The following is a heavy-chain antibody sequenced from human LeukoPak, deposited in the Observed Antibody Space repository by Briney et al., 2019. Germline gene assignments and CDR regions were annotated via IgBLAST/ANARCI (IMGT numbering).Heavy chain of an antibody. CDR3: ARDLPQGELELPAKFDP. J-gene: IGHJ5*02. CDR1: GGSISSYY. V-gene: IGHV4-4*07. CDR2: IYTSGST. D-gene: IGHD1-7*01. Sequence: TSETLSLTCTVSGGSISSYYWSWIRQPVGKGLEWIGRIYTSGSTNYNPSLKSRVTTSVDTSKNQFSLKLSSVTAADTAVYYCARDLPQGELELPAKFDPWGQGTLVTVSS.